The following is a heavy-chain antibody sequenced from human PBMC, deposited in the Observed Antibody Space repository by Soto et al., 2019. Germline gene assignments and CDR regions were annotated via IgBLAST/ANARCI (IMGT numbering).Heavy chain of an antibody. D-gene: IGHD2-21*01. CDR1: GDSVSNHF. V-gene: IGHV4-59*08. CDR2: IHYSGTA. Sequence: QVHLQESGPGLVRPSETLSLTCTVSGDSVSNHFWSWIRQPPGKGLEWIAFIHYSGTANYNPSLKSRVTISVDTPKNQFSLRLTSLTAADTAVYYCARHPRTSGGERTFDYWGQGTMVAVSS. J-gene: IGHJ4*02. CDR3: ARHPRTSGGERTFDY.